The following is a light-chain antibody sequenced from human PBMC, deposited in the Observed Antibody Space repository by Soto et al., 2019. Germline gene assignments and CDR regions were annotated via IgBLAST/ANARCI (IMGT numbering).Light chain of an antibody. CDR3: LQVSSFPRT. CDR2: SAS. CDR1: RGIGVR. Sequence: IQMTQSPSSLSASIGDRVTITCRASRGIGVRLAWFQQKPGKAPQYLIQSASSLQSGVPSRFSGSGSGTEFILTINSLQPEDVAIYYCLQVSSFPRTFGQGTKVDIK. V-gene: IGKV1-12*01. J-gene: IGKJ1*01.